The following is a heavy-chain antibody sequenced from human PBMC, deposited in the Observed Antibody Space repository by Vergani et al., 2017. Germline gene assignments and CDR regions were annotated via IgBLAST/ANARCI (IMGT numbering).Heavy chain of an antibody. V-gene: IGHV4-38-2*02. CDR3: ARARIYYGAGSPDY. CDR1: GFSIGYGYY. CDR2: IFQSGTT. D-gene: IGHD3-10*01. J-gene: IGHJ4*02. Sequence: QVQLQESGPGLVKPAETLSLICSVSGFSIGYGYYWGWIRQPPGKGLQWIGSIFQSGTTYHNPSLKSRATLLVDTSKNQFSLKLTSVTAADTAVYYCARARIYYGAGSPDYWGQGILVTVSS.